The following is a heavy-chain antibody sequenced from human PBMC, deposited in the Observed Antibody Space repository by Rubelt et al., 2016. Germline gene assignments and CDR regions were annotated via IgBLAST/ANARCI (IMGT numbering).Heavy chain of an antibody. Sequence: LEWVGRIKSKTDGGTTDYAAPVKGRFTISRDDSKNTLYLQMNSLKTEDTAVYYCTTSIVVVPAAIWWCGMDVWGQGTTVNVSS. V-gene: IGHV3-15*01. CDR2: IKSKTDGGTT. D-gene: IGHD2-2*01. CDR3: TTSIVVVPAAIWWCGMDV. J-gene: IGHJ6*02.